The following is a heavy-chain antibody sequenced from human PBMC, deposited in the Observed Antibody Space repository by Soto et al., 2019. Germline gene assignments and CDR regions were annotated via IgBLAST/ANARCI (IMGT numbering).Heavy chain of an antibody. CDR1: GFSFTTAGVA. V-gene: IGHV2-5*01. D-gene: IGHD5-12*01. J-gene: IGHJ4*02. CDR2: IYYNDDR. Sequence: QITLQESGPTLVKPTQTLTLTCTFSGFSFTTAGVAVGWIRQTPGGALEWLTLIYYNDDRRFSRSLKTRLTITGDTSKNQVVLSLTNVDPGDTATYFCAHSDGGYEIIYFDFWGQGIPVTVSS. CDR3: AHSDGGYEIIYFDF.